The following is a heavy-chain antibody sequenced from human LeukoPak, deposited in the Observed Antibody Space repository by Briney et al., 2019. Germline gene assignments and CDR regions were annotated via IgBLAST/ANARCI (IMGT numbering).Heavy chain of an antibody. CDR2: IYTSGST. CDR1: GGSISSYY. Sequence: SETLSLTCTVSGGSISSYYWSWIRQPAGKGLEWIGRIYTSGSTNYNPSLKSRVTMSVDTSKNQFSLKLSSVTAADTAVYYCARDHYDSSGPSPSWFDPWGQGTLVTVSS. J-gene: IGHJ5*02. D-gene: IGHD3-22*01. CDR3: ARDHYDSSGPSPSWFDP. V-gene: IGHV4-4*07.